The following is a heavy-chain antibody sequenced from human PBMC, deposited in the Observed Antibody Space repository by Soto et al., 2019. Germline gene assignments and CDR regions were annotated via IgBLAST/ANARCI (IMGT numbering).Heavy chain of an antibody. CDR1: GGILNNYA. Sequence: QVQLVQSGAEVKKPGSSLKVSCTASGGILNNYAISWLRQAPGQGLEWMGGIITAFDPAIYAQKFQGRVSITADESTQTAHMDLSSLRSEDTAVYYCAAGGSWARLDNWGQGTLGTVSS. J-gene: IGHJ4*02. V-gene: IGHV1-69*01. CDR2: IITAFDPA. CDR3: AAGGSWARLDN. D-gene: IGHD6-13*01.